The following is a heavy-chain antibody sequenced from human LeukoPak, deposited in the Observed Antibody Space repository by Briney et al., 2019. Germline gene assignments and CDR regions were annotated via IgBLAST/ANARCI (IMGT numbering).Heavy chain of an antibody. CDR2: ISGSGDST. CDR1: GITFSSYA. CDR3: AKDMWRRDGYNPLGIFDY. V-gene: IGHV3-23*01. Sequence: PGGSLRLSCAAAGITFSSYALSWVRQAAGKGLEWVSAISGSGDSTYYADSVKGRFTISRDNSKNTVSLQMNSLGAEDTAVYYCAKDMWRRDGYNPLGIFDYWGQGTLVTVS. J-gene: IGHJ4*02. D-gene: IGHD5-24*01.